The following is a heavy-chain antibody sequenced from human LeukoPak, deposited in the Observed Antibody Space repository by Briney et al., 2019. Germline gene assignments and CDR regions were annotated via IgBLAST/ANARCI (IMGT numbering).Heavy chain of an antibody. CDR3: ARDPILSTVVTLPWYFDL. CDR2: IYYSGST. CDR1: GGSISSGDYY. J-gene: IGHJ2*01. V-gene: IGHV4-30-4*01. Sequence: SETLSLTCTVTGGSISSGDYYWSWFRQPPGKGLEWIGYIYYSGSTYYNPSLKSRVTISVDTSKNQFSLKLSSVTAADTAVYYCARDPILSTVVTLPWYFDLWGRGTLVTVSS. D-gene: IGHD4-23*01.